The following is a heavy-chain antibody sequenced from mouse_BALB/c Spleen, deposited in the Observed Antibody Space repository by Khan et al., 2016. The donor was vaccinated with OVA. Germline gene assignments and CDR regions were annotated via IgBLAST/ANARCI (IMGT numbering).Heavy chain of an antibody. J-gene: IGHJ3*01. Sequence: VELVESGPELVKPGASVKMSCKASGYAFTDYVISWVNQRTGQGLEWIGEIYPGSGRTYYNERFKDKATLTADKSSNTAYMQLSSLTSEDSAVYCCAISYDGAWFAYWGQGTLVTVSA. D-gene: IGHD1-1*01. CDR1: GYAFTDYV. CDR2: IYPGSGRT. V-gene: IGHV1-77*01. CDR3: AISYDGAWFAY.